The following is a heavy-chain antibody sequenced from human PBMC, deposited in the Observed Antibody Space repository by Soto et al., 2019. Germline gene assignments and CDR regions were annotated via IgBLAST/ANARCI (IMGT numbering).Heavy chain of an antibody. D-gene: IGHD6-13*01. CDR1: GFTFSSYA. J-gene: IGHJ6*03. CDR3: ANGIPGYSSSWYPRPSNYYYYYMDV. Sequence: GGSLRLSCAASGFTFSSYAMSWVRQAPGKGLEWVSAISGSGGSTYYADSVKGRFTISRDNSKNTLYLQMNSLRAEDTAVYYCANGIPGYSSSWYPRPSNYYYYYMDVWGKGTTVTVSS. V-gene: IGHV3-23*01. CDR2: ISGSGGST.